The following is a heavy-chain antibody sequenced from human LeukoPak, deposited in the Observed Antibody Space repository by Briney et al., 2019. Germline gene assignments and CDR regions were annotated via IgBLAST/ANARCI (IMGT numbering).Heavy chain of an antibody. CDR3: ARDSTVTTFRGCVDP. D-gene: IGHD4-17*01. V-gene: IGHV1-46*01. Sequence: ASVKVSCKASGYTFTNYYVHWVRQAPGQGLEWMGVINPSGGSTNYAQEFQGRVTMTRDTSTSTVYMELSSLRSEDTAVYYCARDSTVTTFRGCVDPWGQGTLVTVSS. CDR1: GYTFTNYY. J-gene: IGHJ5*02. CDR2: INPSGGST.